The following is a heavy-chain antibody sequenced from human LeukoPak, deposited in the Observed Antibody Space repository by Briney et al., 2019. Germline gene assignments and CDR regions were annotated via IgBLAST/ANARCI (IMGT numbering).Heavy chain of an antibody. D-gene: IGHD3-22*01. J-gene: IGHJ4*02. V-gene: IGHV3-21*04. CDR2: ISDNSYYI. CDR3: AKFGAMIVVAAFDY. Sequence: GGSLRLSCAASGFTFNTYSMNWVRRAPGKGLEWVSSISDNSYYIYYSDSVEGRFTISRDNSKNTLYLQMNSLRAEDTAVYYCAKFGAMIVVAAFDYWGQGTLVTVSS. CDR1: GFTFNTYS.